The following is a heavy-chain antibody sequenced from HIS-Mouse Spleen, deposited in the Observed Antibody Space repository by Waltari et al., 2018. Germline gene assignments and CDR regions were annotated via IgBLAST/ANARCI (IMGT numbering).Heavy chain of an antibody. V-gene: IGHV2-70*15. J-gene: IGHJ4*02. CDR3: ARIAEGYSSGWYAFDY. Sequence: QVTLRESGPALVKPTQTLTLTCTFSGFSLSTSGMCVSWIRQPPGKALEWLARIDWDDDKYYSTSLKTRLTISKETSKNQGFLKMTNMDPVDTATYYCARIAEGYSSGWYAFDYWGQGTLVTVSS. CDR2: IDWDDDK. D-gene: IGHD6-19*01. CDR1: GFSLSTSGMC.